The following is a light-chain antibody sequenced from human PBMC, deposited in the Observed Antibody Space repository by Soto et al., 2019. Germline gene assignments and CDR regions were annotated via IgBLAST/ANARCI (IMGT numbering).Light chain of an antibody. Sequence: EIVLTQSPATLSLSPGERATLSCRASQSVSSYLAWYQQKPGQAPRLLIYDASNRAAGIPARFSGSGSGTDFTLTISSLEPVDFAVYYCQQRSSWPRTFGQGTKVEIK. J-gene: IGKJ1*01. V-gene: IGKV3-11*01. CDR2: DAS. CDR3: QQRSSWPRT. CDR1: QSVSSY.